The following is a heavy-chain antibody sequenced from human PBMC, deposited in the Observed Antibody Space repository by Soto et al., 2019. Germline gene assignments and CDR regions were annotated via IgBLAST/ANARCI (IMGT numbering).Heavy chain of an antibody. CDR3: ARTPLIVVVPYAFDI. CDR2: IYYSGST. D-gene: IGHD3-22*01. V-gene: IGHV4-59*01. CDR1: GGSISRYY. Sequence: PSETLSVTCTVSGGSISRYYWSWIRQPPGKGLEWIGYIYYSGSTNYNPSLKSRVTISVDTSKNQFSLRLSSVTAADTAVYYCARTPLIVVVPYAFDIWGQRTMVTVSS. J-gene: IGHJ3*02.